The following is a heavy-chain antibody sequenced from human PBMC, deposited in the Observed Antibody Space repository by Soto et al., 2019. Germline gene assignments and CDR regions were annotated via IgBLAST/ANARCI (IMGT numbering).Heavy chain of an antibody. V-gene: IGHV1-46*02. CDR1: AYTFNNYF. CDR3: ARDGAGFN. CDR2: INPTGGTT. Sequence: ASVKVSCKASAYTFNNYFMHWVRQAPGQGLEWMGIINPTGGTTTYAQKFQGRVTMTRDTSASTAYMELSSLRSEDTAVYYCARDGAGFNWGQGTLVTVSS. D-gene: IGHD3-10*01. J-gene: IGHJ4*02.